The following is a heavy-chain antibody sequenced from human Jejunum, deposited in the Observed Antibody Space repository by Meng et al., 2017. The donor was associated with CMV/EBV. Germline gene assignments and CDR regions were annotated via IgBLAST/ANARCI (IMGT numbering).Heavy chain of an antibody. V-gene: IGHV3-15*01. CDR3: AADRYASAYFDF. D-gene: IGHD3-16*01. CDR2: SKGKADGGTT. CDR1: GFTFRNAW. J-gene: IGHJ4*02. Sequence: AAGFTFRNAWMSWVRQAPGKGLEWVGRSKGKADGGTTEYAAAVKDRFTISRDDSSNTLYLQLNTVNTDDTAVYFCAADRYASAYFDFWGQGALVTVSS.